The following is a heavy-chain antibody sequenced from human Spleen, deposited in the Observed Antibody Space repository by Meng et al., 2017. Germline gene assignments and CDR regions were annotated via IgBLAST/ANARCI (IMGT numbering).Heavy chain of an antibody. CDR2: INHSGST. J-gene: IGHJ4*02. Sequence: QVRRQRGGSGLWKPSETLSLTCVVSGGSFSDYYWSWIRHRPGKGLEWIGEINHSGSTNYNPSLESRATISVDTSKNQFSLKLSSVTAADTAVYYCARFSGSGWYVWGQGTLVTVSS. V-gene: IGHV4-34*01. CDR1: GGSFSDYY. D-gene: IGHD6-19*01. CDR3: ARFSGSGWYV.